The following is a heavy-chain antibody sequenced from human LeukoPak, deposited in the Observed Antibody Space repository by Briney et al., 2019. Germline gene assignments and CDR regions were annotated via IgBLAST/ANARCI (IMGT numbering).Heavy chain of an antibody. CDR1: GYTLTELS. Sequence: ASVKVSCKVSGYTLTELSMHWVRQAPGKGLEWMGGFDPEDGETTYAQKFQGRVTMTEDTSTDTAYMELSSLRSEDTAVYYCATDQYYYDSSGYYIWGQGTLVTVSS. CDR3: ATDQYYYDSSGYYI. D-gene: IGHD3-22*01. J-gene: IGHJ4*02. CDR2: FDPEDGET. V-gene: IGHV1-24*01.